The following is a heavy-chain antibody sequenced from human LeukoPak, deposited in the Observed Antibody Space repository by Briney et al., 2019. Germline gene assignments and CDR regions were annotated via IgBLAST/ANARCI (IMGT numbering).Heavy chain of an antibody. CDR1: GGTFSSYA. Sequence: GASVKVSCKASGGTFSSYAISWVRQAPGQGLEWMGGIIPIFGTANYAQKFQGRDTITTDESTSTAYMELSSLRSEDTAVYYCARGPYYYDSSGYRTYYFDYWGQGTLVTVSS. J-gene: IGHJ4*02. CDR2: IIPIFGTA. D-gene: IGHD3-22*01. V-gene: IGHV1-69*05. CDR3: ARGPYYYDSSGYRTYYFDY.